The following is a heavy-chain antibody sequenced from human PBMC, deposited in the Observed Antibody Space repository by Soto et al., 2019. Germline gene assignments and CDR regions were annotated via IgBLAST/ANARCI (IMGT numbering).Heavy chain of an antibody. J-gene: IGHJ3*02. CDR3: AGLGPQLERPDAFDI. Sequence: GESLKISCKGSGYRCTNYWIGWVRQMPGKGLEWMGIIFPGDSDTRYRPSFQGQVTLAADKSLSIAYLQWSSLKASDTAIYYCAGLGPQLERPDAFDIWGQGTVVTVSS. D-gene: IGHD1-1*01. CDR2: IFPGDSDT. V-gene: IGHV5-51*01. CDR1: GYRCTNYW.